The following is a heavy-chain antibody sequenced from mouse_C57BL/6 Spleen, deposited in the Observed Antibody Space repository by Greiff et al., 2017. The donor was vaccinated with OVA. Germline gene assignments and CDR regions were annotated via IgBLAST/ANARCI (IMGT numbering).Heavy chain of an antibody. CDR1: GFTFSSYG. D-gene: IGHD4-1*01. CDR3: ARTGTGFDY. Sequence: EVHLVESGGDLVKPGGSLKLSCAASGFTFSSYGMSWVRQTPDKRLEWVATISSGGSYTYYPDSVKGRFTISRDNAKNTLYLQMSSLKSEDTAMYYCARTGTGFDYWGQGTTLTVSS. J-gene: IGHJ2*01. V-gene: IGHV5-6*01. CDR2: ISSGGSYT.